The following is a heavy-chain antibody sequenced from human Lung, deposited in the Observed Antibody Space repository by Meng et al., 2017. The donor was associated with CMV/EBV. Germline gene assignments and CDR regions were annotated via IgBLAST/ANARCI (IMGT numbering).Heavy chain of an antibody. V-gene: IGHV3-74*01. J-gene: IGHJ6*02. CDR3: ARGGSSWGGKYYYYGMDV. D-gene: IGHD6-13*01. CDR2: INSDGSST. CDR1: GFTFSSYW. Sequence: GGSLRLSCAASGFTFSSYWMHWVRQAPGKGLVWVSRINSDGSSTSYADSVKGRFTISRDNAKNTLYLQMNSLRAEDTAVYYCARGGSSWGGKYYYYGMDVXGQGXTVTVSS.